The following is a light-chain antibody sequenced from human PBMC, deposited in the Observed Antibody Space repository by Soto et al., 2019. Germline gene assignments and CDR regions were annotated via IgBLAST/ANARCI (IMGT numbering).Light chain of an antibody. V-gene: IGKV3-20*01. J-gene: IGKJ4*01. CDR1: QSVSSSY. CDR3: HQYDSSPLT. Sequence: EIVLTQSPGTLSLSPGERATLSCRASQSVSSSYLAWYLQKPGQAPRLLIYGASRRATGIPDRFSGSGSGKDFTLTISRREPDDFAVYYCHQYDSSPLTFGGGTKVEIK. CDR2: GAS.